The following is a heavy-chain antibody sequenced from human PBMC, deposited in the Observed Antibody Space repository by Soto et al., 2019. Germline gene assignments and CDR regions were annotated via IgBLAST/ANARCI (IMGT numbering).Heavy chain of an antibody. V-gene: IGHV3-74*01. J-gene: IGHJ4*02. CDR1: GFTFSSYW. CDR3: ARATYDFWSGSPSFDY. Sequence: PGGSLRLSCAASGFTFSSYWMHWVRQAPGKGLVWVSRINSDGSSTSYADSVKGRFTISRDNAKNTLYLQMNSLRAEDTAVYYCARATYDFWSGSPSFDYWGQGTLVTVSS. D-gene: IGHD3-3*01. CDR2: INSDGSST.